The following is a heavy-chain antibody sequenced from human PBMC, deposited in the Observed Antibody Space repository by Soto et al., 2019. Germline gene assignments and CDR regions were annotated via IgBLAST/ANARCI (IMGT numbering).Heavy chain of an antibody. J-gene: IGHJ4*02. V-gene: IGHV3-74*01. D-gene: IGHD1-26*01. CDR2: VSFVWSTR. Sequence: PGGSLRLSCEASGFSFSDDWMHWVRQAPGKGLVWVSSVSFVWSTRDYADSVKGRFTISRDNAKNTLYLQMNSLGAEDTAVYYCVKGKYSGSYFFDYWGQGTLVTVSS. CDR3: VKGKYSGSYFFDY. CDR1: GFSFSDDW.